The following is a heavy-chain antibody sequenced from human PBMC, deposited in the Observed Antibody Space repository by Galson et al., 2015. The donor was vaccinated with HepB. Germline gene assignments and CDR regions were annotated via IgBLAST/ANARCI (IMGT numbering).Heavy chain of an antibody. J-gene: IGHJ3*02. Sequence: SVKVSCKASGYTFTSYGIRWVRQAPGQGLEWMGWISAYNGNTNYAQKLQGRVTMTTDTSTSTAYMELRSLRSDDTAVYYCARILMIAPPRRNAFDIWGQGTMVTVSS. CDR2: ISAYNGNT. V-gene: IGHV1-18*01. D-gene: IGHD3-22*01. CDR3: ARILMIAPPRRNAFDI. CDR1: GYTFTSYG.